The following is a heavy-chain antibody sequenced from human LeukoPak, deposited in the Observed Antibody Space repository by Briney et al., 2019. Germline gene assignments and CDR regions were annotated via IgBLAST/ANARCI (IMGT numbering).Heavy chain of an antibody. V-gene: IGHV4-4*07. Sequence: SETLSLTCTVSGGSISSYYWSWIRQPAGKGLEWIGRIYTSGSTNYNPSLKSRVTMSVDTSKNQFSLKLSSVTAADTAVYYCARGAYDILTGWMYYFDYWGQGTLVTVSS. CDR1: GGSISSYY. CDR3: ARGAYDILTGWMYYFDY. CDR2: IYTSGST. D-gene: IGHD3-9*01. J-gene: IGHJ4*02.